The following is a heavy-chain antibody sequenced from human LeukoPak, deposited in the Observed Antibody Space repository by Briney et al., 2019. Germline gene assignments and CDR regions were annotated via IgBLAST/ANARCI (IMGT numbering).Heavy chain of an antibody. D-gene: IGHD3-9*01. Sequence: ASVKVSCKVSGYTLTELSMHWVRQAPGKGLEWMGGFDPEDGETIYAQKFQGRVTMTEDTSTDTAYMELSSLRSEDTAVYYCATVRNILTGDAIFNWFDPWGQGTLVTVSS. CDR3: ATVRNILTGDAIFNWFDP. CDR1: GYTLTELS. CDR2: FDPEDGET. V-gene: IGHV1-24*01. J-gene: IGHJ5*02.